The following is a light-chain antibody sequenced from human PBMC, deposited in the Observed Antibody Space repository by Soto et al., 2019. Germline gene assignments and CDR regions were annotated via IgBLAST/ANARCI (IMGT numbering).Light chain of an antibody. CDR3: QSYDSSNPVV. J-gene: IGLJ2*01. CDR1: SGSIASNY. Sequence: NFMLTQPPSVSESPGKTVTISCTRSSGSIASNYVQWYQQRPGSAPTTVIYEDNQRPSGVPDRFSGSIDSSSNSASLTISGLKTEDEADCYCQSYDSSNPVVFGGGTKLTVL. CDR2: EDN. V-gene: IGLV6-57*03.